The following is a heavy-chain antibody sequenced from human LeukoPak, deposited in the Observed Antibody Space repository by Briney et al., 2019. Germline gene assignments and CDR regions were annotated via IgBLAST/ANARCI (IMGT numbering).Heavy chain of an antibody. Sequence: GGSLRLSCAASGFTFSDYYMSWIRQTPGKGLEWVSYISGSGSTIFSADSVKGRFIISRDNAKNSLYLQLNSLRAEDTAVYYCARVVYCTGGVCQIFAFDTWGQGTMVTVSS. CDR2: ISGSGSTI. D-gene: IGHD2-8*02. V-gene: IGHV3-11*01. CDR3: ARVVYCTGGVCQIFAFDT. CDR1: GFTFSDYY. J-gene: IGHJ3*02.